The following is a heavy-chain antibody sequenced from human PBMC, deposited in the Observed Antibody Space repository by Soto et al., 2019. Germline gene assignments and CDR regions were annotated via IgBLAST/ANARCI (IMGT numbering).Heavy chain of an antibody. D-gene: IGHD1-26*01. CDR3: ARVMYATWSSFDY. Sequence: GGSLRLSCATSGFTFSTYEMTWVSKAPGKGLEWVSYITSGSTIYYADYVKGRFTISRDNAKNSLFLQMNSLRAEDTAVYFCARVMYATWSSFDYWGQGTLVTVSS. J-gene: IGHJ4*02. CDR1: GFTFSTYE. CDR2: ITSGSTI. V-gene: IGHV3-48*03.